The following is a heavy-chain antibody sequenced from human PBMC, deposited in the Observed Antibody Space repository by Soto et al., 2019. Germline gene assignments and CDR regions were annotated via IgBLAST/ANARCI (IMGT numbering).Heavy chain of an antibody. Sequence: KPSETLSLTCTVSGGSISSYYWSWIRQPPGKGLEWIGYIYYSGSTNYNPSLKSRVTISVDTSKNQFSLKLSSVTAADTAVYYCARGYYDSSGYSYYFDYWGQGTLVTVSS. CDR3: ARGYYDSSGYSYYFDY. D-gene: IGHD3-22*01. CDR2: IYYSGST. J-gene: IGHJ4*02. V-gene: IGHV4-59*01. CDR1: GGSISSYY.